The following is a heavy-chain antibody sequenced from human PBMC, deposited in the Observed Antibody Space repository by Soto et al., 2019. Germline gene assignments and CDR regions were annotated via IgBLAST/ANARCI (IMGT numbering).Heavy chain of an antibody. J-gene: IGHJ6*02. CDR2: FDPEDGET. CDR3: ATGDGSGSLFGLSKSYYYYGMDV. CDR1: GYTLTELS. D-gene: IGHD3-10*01. Sequence: ASVKVSCKVSGYTLTELSMHWVRQAPGKGLEWMGGFDPEDGETIYAQKFQGRVTMTEDTSTDTAYMELSSLRSEDTAVYYCATGDGSGSLFGLSKSYYYYGMDVWGQGTTVTVSS. V-gene: IGHV1-24*01.